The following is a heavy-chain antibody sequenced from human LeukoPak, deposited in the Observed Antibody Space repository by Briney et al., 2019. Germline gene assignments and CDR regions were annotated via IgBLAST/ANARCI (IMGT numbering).Heavy chain of an antibody. CDR2: ISTSGDST. CDR1: GFTFNNYA. V-gene: IGHV3-23*01. Sequence: GGSLRLSCAASGFTFNNYAMTWVRQAPGKGLEWVSTISTSGDSTYYADSVKGRFTISRDNSKNTLYLQMNSLRAGDTAVYYCAREDDYSNYFDYWGQGTLVTVSS. J-gene: IGHJ4*02. D-gene: IGHD4-11*01. CDR3: AREDDYSNYFDY.